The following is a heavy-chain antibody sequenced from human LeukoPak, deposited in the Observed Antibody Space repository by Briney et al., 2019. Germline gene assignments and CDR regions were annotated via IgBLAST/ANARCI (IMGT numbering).Heavy chain of an antibody. J-gene: IGHJ6*03. CDR1: GGSISSGCYY. CDR3: ARGGERAYYYYYMDV. CDR2: IYYSGST. Sequence: SETLSLTCTVSGGSISSGCYYWSWIRQPPGKGLEWIGYIYYSGSTYYNPSLKSRVTISVDTSKNQFSLKLSSVTAADTAVYYCARGGERAYYYYYMDVWGKGTTVTVSS. D-gene: IGHD1-26*01. V-gene: IGHV4-31*03.